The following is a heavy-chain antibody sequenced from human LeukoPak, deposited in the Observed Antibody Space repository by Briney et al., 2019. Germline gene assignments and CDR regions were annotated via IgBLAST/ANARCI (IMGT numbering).Heavy chain of an antibody. CDR2: IYTTGMT. D-gene: IGHD5-18*01. J-gene: IGHJ4*02. CDR3: VRHGYTASHFFLDY. CDR1: TASINNYY. Sequence: SETLSLTCTVSTASINNYYWGWVRQPAGRGLEWIGRIYTTGMTQYDPSLQSRVTMSVDTSQKQFSLNLRSVTAADTAIYFCVRHGYTASHFFLDYWSQGALVTVAS. V-gene: IGHV4-4*07.